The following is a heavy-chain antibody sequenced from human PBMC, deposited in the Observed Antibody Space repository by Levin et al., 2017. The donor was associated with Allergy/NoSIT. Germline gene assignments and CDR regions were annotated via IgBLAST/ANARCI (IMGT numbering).Heavy chain of an antibody. CDR3: ARVESSGWPYYYYGMDV. J-gene: IGHJ6*02. CDR2: IYYSGST. D-gene: IGHD6-19*01. V-gene: IGHV4-39*07. Sequence: GSLRLSCTVSGGSISSSSYYWGWIRQPPGKGLEWIGSIYYSGSTYYNPSLKSRVTISVDTSKNQFSLKLSSVTAADTAVYYCARVESSGWPYYYYGMDVWGQGTTVTVSS. CDR1: GGSISSSSYY.